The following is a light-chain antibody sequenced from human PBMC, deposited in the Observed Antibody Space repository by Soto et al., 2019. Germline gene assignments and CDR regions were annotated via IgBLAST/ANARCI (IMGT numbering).Light chain of an antibody. Sequence: DIVMTQSPDSLAVSLGERATINCKSSQSVLYSSNNKNYLAWYQQKPGQPPKLLIYWASTRESGVPDRFSGSGSGTDFTLTISSLQAEDVAVYYCKYGFTFGPGTKVDIK. J-gene: IGKJ3*01. V-gene: IGKV4-1*01. CDR1: QSVLYSSNNKNY. CDR2: WAS. CDR3: KYGFT.